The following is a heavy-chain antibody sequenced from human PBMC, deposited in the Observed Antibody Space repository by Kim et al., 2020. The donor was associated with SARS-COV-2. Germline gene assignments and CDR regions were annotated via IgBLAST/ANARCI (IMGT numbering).Heavy chain of an antibody. V-gene: IGHV3-9*01. CDR3: ARSGDGTYPQGAYYYGLDV. D-gene: IGHD3-16*02. Sequence: GGSLRLSCAASRFRFDDYALHWVRQPPGKGLEWVSGISWNGDNRGYADSVMGRFTISRDNAKNSLYLQMNELRPDDTALYYCARSGDGTYPQGAYYYGLDVWGQGTTVTVSS. J-gene: IGHJ6*02. CDR1: RFRFDDYA. CDR2: ISWNGDNR.